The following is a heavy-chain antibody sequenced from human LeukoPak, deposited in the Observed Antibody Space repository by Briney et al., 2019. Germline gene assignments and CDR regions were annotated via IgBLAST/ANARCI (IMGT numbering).Heavy chain of an antibody. D-gene: IGHD3-10*01. CDR3: TRVYASGSYLPYFFDY. CDR1: GFTFSSYG. CDR2: IRYDGSNK. V-gene: IGHV3-30*02. Sequence: PGGSLRLSCAASGFTFSSYGMHWVRQAPGKGLEWVAFIRYDGSNKYYADSVKGRFTISRDNSKNTLYLQMNSLRAEDTAVYYCTRVYASGSYLPYFFDYWGQGTLVTVSS. J-gene: IGHJ4*02.